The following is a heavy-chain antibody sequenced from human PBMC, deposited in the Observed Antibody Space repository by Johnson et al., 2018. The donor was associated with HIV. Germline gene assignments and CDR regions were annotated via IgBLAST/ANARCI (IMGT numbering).Heavy chain of an antibody. CDR2: ISYDGSNK. D-gene: IGHD3-16*01. CDR1: GFTFSSYG. Sequence: QVQLVESGGGVVQPGRSLRLSCAASGFTFSSYGMHWVRQAPGKGLEWVAVISYDGSNKYYVDSVKGRFTISRDSSKNTLYLQMNTLRADDTAVYYCARGSRYTHDNDDVYLLQAFDIWGQGTMVTVSS. CDR3: ARGSRYTHDNDDVYLLQAFDI. V-gene: IGHV3-30*03. J-gene: IGHJ3*02.